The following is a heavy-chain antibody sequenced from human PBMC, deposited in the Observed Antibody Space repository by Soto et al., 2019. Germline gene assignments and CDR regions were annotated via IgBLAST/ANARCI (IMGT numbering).Heavy chain of an antibody. J-gene: IGHJ6*02. CDR3: ARDHGSGELLFFYYYSMDV. V-gene: IGHV3-7*01. Sequence: EVQLVESGGGLVQPGGSLRLSCAASGFTFSSYWMSWVRQAPGKGLEWVANIKQDGSEKYYVDSVKGQFTISRDNAKNSLYLQMNSLSAEDTAVYYCARDHGSGELLFFYYYSMDVWGQGTTVTVSS. D-gene: IGHD3-10*01. CDR1: GFTFSSYW. CDR2: IKQDGSEK.